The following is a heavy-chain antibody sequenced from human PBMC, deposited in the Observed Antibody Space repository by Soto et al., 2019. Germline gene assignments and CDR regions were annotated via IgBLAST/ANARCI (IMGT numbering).Heavy chain of an antibody. Sequence: GGSLRLSCAASGFTFSSYSMNWVRQAPGKGLERVSYISSSSSTIYYADSVKGRFTISRDNAKNSLYLQMNSLRDEDTAVYYCARDHLLLWFGEFKYYGMDVWGQGTTVTVSS. J-gene: IGHJ6*02. CDR1: GFTFSSYS. D-gene: IGHD3-10*01. V-gene: IGHV3-48*02. CDR2: ISSSSSTI. CDR3: ARDHLLLWFGEFKYYGMDV.